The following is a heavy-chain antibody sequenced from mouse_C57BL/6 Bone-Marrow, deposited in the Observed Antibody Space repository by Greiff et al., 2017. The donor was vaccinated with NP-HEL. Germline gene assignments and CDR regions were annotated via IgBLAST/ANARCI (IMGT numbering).Heavy chain of an antibody. CDR1: GFTFSDYY. V-gene: IGHV5-12*01. J-gene: IGHJ3*01. CDR3: ARNFAY. CDR2: ISNGGGST. Sequence: DVKLVESGGGLVQPGGSLKLSCAASGFTFSDYYMYWVRQTPEKRLEWVAYISNGGGSTYYPDTVKGRFTISRDNAKNTLYLQMSRLKSEDTAMYYCARNFAYWGQGTLVTVSA.